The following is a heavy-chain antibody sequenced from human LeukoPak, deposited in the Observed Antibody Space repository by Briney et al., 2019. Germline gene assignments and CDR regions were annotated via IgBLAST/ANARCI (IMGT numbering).Heavy chain of an antibody. V-gene: IGHV4-61*02. D-gene: IGHD2-15*01. Sequence: PSETLSLTCTVSGGSISSGSYYWSWIRQPAGKGLEWIGRIYTSGSTNYNPSLKSRVTISVDTSKNQFSLKLSSVTAADTAVYYCARQNRYNWFDPWGQGTLVIVSS. CDR3: ARQNRYNWFDP. J-gene: IGHJ5*02. CDR2: IYTSGST. CDR1: GGSISSGSYY.